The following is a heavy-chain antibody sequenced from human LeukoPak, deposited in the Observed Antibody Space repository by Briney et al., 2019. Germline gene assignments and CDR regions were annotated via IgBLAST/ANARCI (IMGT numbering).Heavy chain of an antibody. CDR2: IYYSGST. V-gene: IGHV4-30-4*01. CDR3: ARDLCSSTSCYLSSGMDV. Sequence: SQTLSLTCTVSGGSISSGDYYWSWIRQPPGKGLEWIGYIYYSGSTYYNPSLKSRVTISVDTSKNQFSLKLSSVTAADTAVYYCARDLCSSTSCYLSSGMDVWAKGPRSPSP. D-gene: IGHD2-2*01. CDR1: GGSISSGDYY. J-gene: IGHJ6*02.